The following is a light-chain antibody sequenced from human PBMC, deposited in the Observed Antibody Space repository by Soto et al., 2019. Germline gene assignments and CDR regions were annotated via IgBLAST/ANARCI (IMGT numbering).Light chain of an antibody. Sequence: QSALTQPRSVSGSPGQSVTISCTGTSSDVGGYNYVSWYQQHPGKATKLMIYDVSKWPSGVPDRFSGSKSGNTASLTISGLQAEDEADYYCCSYAGNSLWVFGGGTKLTVL. J-gene: IGLJ3*02. CDR3: CSYAGNSLWV. CDR2: DVS. CDR1: SSDVGGYNY. V-gene: IGLV2-11*01.